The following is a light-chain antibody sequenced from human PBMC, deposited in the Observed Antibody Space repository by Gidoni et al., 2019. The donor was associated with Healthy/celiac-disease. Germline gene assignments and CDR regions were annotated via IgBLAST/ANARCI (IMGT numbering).Light chain of an antibody. CDR2: EGS. J-gene: IGLJ2*01. V-gene: IGLV2-23*03. CDR1: SSDVGSYNL. CDR3: CSYAGSSTFVV. Sequence: QSALTQPASGSGFPGPSITISCTGTSSDVGSYNLVSWYQQHPGKAPKLMIYEGSKRPSGVSNRFSGSKSGNTASLTISGLQAEDEADYYCCSYAGSSTFVVFGGGTKLTVL.